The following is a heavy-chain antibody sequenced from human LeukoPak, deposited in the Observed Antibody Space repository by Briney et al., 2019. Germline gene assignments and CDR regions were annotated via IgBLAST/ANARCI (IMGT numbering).Heavy chain of an antibody. D-gene: IGHD2-15*01. J-gene: IGHJ4*02. V-gene: IGHV4-34*01. CDR1: GGSFSGYY. CDR3: ARASRRVLLSN. CDR2: INHSGST. Sequence: PSETLSLTCAVYGGSFSGYYWSWIRQPPGKGLEWIGEINHSGSTNYNPSLKSRVTISVDTPKNQFSLKVTSVTAADTAVYYCARASRRVLLSNWGQGTLVTVSS.